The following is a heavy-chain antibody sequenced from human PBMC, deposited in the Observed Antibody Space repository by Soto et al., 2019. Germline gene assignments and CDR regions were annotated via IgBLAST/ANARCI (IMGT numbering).Heavy chain of an antibody. CDR3: VKDSESSGYLTHLDY. CDR1: GFTFDDYA. V-gene: IGHV3-9*01. J-gene: IGHJ4*02. D-gene: IGHD3-22*01. CDR2: LTWNGEVL. Sequence: LRLSCVASGFTFDDYAIHWVRQTPGKGLEWVSGLTWNGEVLGYADSVKGRFTISRDNAKNSLYLEMNSLRPEDTALYYCVKDSESSGYLTHLDYWGQGTLVTVSS.